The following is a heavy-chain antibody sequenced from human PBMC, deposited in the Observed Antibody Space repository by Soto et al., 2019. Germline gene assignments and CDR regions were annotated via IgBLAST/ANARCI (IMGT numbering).Heavy chain of an antibody. CDR1: GGSFSGYY. Sequence: SETLSLTCAVYGGSFSGYYWSWIRQPPGKGLEWIGEINHSGSTNYNPSLKSRVTISVDTSKNQFSLKLSSVTAADTAVYYCATLAGKPYYYYGMDVWGQGTTVTVSS. CDR3: ATLAGKPYYYYGMDV. CDR2: INHSGST. V-gene: IGHV4-34*01. J-gene: IGHJ6*02. D-gene: IGHD1-1*01.